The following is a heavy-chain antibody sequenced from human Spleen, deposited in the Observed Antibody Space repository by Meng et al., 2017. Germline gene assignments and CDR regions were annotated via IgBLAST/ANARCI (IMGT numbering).Heavy chain of an antibody. CDR1: GFTFSSYE. J-gene: IGHJ3*02. CDR3: ARCRLWFGELLNPTVSAFDI. Sequence: GGSLRLSCAASGFTFSSYEMNWVRQAPGKGLEWVSSISSSSSYIYYADSVKGRFTISRDNAKNSLYLQMNSLRAEDTAVYYCARCRLWFGELLNPTVSAFDIWGQGTMVTVSS. D-gene: IGHD3-10*01. CDR2: ISSSSSYI. V-gene: IGHV3-21*01.